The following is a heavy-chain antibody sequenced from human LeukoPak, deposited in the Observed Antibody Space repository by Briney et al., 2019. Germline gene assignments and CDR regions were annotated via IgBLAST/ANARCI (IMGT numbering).Heavy chain of an antibody. Sequence: GASVKVSCKASGGTFNSYAISWVRQAPGQGLEWMGGIIPIFGTANYAQKFQGRVTITADESTSTAYMELRSLRSDDAAVYYCARAYDPWGYFDYWGQGTLVTVSS. CDR3: ARAYDPWGYFDY. CDR2: IIPIFGTA. J-gene: IGHJ4*02. V-gene: IGHV1-69*13. CDR1: GGTFNSYA. D-gene: IGHD7-27*01.